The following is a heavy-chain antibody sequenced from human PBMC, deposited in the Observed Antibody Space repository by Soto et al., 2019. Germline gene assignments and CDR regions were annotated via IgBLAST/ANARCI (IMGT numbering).Heavy chain of an antibody. CDR1: VGSFSGYY. V-gene: IGHV4-34*01. CDR2: INHSGST. J-gene: IGHJ6*02. D-gene: IGHD5-18*01. Sequence: PSEPLSVTCSVYVGSFSGYYLSWILQPPLKGVELIGEINHSGSTNYNPSLKSRVTISVDTSKNQFSLKLSSVTAADTAVYYCARDRVVPTAMVKFYYYYYGMDVWGQGTTVTVSS. CDR3: ARDRVVPTAMVKFYYYYYGMDV.